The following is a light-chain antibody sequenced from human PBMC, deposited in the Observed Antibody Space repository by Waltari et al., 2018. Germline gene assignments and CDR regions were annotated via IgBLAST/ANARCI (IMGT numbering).Light chain of an antibody. CDR2: GVT. CDR3: SSYTRSDTLV. J-gene: IGLJ3*02. V-gene: IGLV2-14*01. CDR1: SNDVGGYDY. Sequence: TSNDVGGYDYVSWFQQHPDKAPKLMIYGVTNRPSGVSNRFFGSKSGNTASLTISGLQAEDEADYYCSSYTRSDTLVFGGGTRLTVL.